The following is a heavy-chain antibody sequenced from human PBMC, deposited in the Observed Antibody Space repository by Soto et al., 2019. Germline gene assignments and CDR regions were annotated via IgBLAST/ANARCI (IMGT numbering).Heavy chain of an antibody. D-gene: IGHD3-10*01. CDR3: ARAGQNRNGLDV. CDR2: ITSDGRST. J-gene: IGHJ6*02. CDR1: GFTFSSYL. V-gene: IGHV3-74*01. Sequence: EVQLVESGGGLVQPGGSLRLFCTASGFTFSSYLMHWVRQAPGKGLVWVSRITSDGRSTNYAGSVTGRFTISRDNAQNTLYLQMNSLRAEDTAVYYCARAGQNRNGLDVWGQGTTVTVSS.